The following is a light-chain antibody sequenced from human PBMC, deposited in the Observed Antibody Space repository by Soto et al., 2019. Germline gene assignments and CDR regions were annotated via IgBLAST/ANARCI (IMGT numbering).Light chain of an antibody. CDR2: DAS. Sequence: EIVLTQSPATLSLSPGERATLSCRASQSVSSYLAWYQQKPGQAPRLLIYDASNRATGIPARFSGSGSGTDFTLTISSLEPEDFAVYYWQQRSNWPITFGQGTRLEIK. J-gene: IGKJ5*01. V-gene: IGKV3-11*01. CDR3: QQRSNWPIT. CDR1: QSVSSY.